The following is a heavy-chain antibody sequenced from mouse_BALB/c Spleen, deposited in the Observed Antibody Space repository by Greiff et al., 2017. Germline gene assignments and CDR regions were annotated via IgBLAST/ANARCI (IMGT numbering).Heavy chain of an antibody. Sequence: QVQLQQSGAELVRPGTSVKVSCKASGYAFTNYLIEWVKQRPGQGLEWIGVINPGSGGTNYNEKFKGKATLTADQSSSTAYMQLSSLTSDDSAVYFCARISYGNSVAYWGQGTLVTVSA. CDR3: ARISYGNSVAY. CDR2: INPGSGGT. D-gene: IGHD2-1*01. J-gene: IGHJ3*01. CDR1: GYAFTNYL. V-gene: IGHV1-54*01.